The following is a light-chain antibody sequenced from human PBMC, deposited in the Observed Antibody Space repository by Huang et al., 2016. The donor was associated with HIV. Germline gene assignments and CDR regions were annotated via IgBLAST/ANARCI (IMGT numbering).Light chain of an antibody. CDR3: QQYYATPYS. J-gene: IGKJ2*03. CDR1: QDMNKS. Sequence: DIQMTQSPSSLSASVGDRVTITCRASQDMNKSLAWYQQKPGKAPKLLVYAASRLQSGVPSRFSGSESGADYTLTISSLQPEDFATYHCQQYYATPYSFGQGTKLEI. V-gene: IGKV1-NL1*01. CDR2: AAS.